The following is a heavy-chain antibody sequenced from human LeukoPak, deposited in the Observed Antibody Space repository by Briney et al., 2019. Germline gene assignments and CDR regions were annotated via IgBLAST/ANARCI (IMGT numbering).Heavy chain of an antibody. CDR3: ARHMTTVTKHPLSRGMDV. Sequence: SETLSLTCAVYGGSFSGYYWSWIRQPPGKGLEWIGEINHSGSTNYNPSLKSRVTISVDTSKNQFSLKLSSVTAADTAVYYCARHMTTVTKHPLSRGMDVWGQGTTVTVSS. CDR2: INHSGST. J-gene: IGHJ6*02. D-gene: IGHD4-4*01. V-gene: IGHV4-34*01. CDR1: GGSFSGYY.